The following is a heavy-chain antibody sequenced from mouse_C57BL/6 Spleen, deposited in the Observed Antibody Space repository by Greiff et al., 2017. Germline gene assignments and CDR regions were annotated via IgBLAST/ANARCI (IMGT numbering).Heavy chain of an antibody. J-gene: IGHJ1*03. D-gene: IGHD2-2*01. Sequence: QVHVKQSGPELVKPGASVKISCKASGYAFSSSWMNWVKQRPGKGLEWIGRIYPGDGDTNYNGKFKGKATLTADKSSSTAYMQLSSLTSEDSAVYFCAVYYGYDRYFDVWGTGTTVTVSS. CDR2: IYPGDGDT. CDR1: GYAFSSSW. CDR3: AVYYGYDRYFDV. V-gene: IGHV1-82*01.